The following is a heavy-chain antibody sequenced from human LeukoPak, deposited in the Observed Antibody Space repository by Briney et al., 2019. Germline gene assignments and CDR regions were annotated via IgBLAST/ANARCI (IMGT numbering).Heavy chain of an antibody. CDR2: IYYSGST. J-gene: IGHJ4*02. V-gene: IGHV4-31*02. CDR3: AKTSPGGVAAAAQPFFDY. D-gene: IGHD6-13*01. Sequence: LRLSCAASGFTFSSYAMSWIRQHPGKGLEWIGYIYYSGSTYYNPSLKSRVTISVDTSKNQFSLKLSSVTAADTAVYYCAKTSPGGVAAAAQPFFDYWGQGTLVTVSS. CDR1: GFTFSSYA.